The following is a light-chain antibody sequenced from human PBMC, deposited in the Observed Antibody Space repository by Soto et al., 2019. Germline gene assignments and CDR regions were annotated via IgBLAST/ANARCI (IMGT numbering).Light chain of an antibody. CDR3: SSYTISSTVV. J-gene: IGLJ1*01. CDR2: EVT. V-gene: IGLV2-14*01. CDR1: SSDVGASNY. Sequence: QSALTQPASVSGSPGQSITISCSGTSSDVGASNYVSWYRQHPGKAPKLLIYEVTNRPSGVSNRFSGSKSANTASLTISGRQAEDEADYYCSSYTISSTVVFGTGTKLTVL.